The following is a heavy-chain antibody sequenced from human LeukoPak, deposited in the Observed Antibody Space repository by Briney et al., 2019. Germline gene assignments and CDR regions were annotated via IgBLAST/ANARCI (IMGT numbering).Heavy chain of an antibody. CDR3: ATTVHDYYGSGRNGYYFDY. V-gene: IGHV4-39*01. D-gene: IGHD3-10*01. CDR2: IYYSGST. J-gene: IGHJ4*02. Sequence: SSETLSLTCTVSGGSISSSSYSWGWIRQPPGKGLEWIGSIYYSGSTYYNPSLKSRVTISVDTSKNQFSLKLSSVTAADTAVYYCATTVHDYYGSGRNGYYFDYWGQGTLVTVSS. CDR1: GGSISSSSYS.